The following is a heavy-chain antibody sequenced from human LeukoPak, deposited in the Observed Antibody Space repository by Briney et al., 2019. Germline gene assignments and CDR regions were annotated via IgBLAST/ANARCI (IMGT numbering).Heavy chain of an antibody. CDR2: ISAYNGNT. CDR3: ARVHYCSGGSRYPRGDYYYYYMDV. J-gene: IGHJ6*03. Sequence: ASVKVSCKASGYTFTSYGISWVRQAPGQGLEWMGWISAYNGNTNYARKLQGRVTMTTDTSTSTAYMELRSLRSDDTAVYYCARVHYCSGGSRYPRGDYYYYYMDVWGKGTTVTVSS. V-gene: IGHV1-18*01. CDR1: GYTFTSYG. D-gene: IGHD2-15*01.